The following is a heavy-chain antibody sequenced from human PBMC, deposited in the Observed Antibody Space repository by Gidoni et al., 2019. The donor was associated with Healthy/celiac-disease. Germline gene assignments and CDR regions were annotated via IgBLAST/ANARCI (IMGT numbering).Heavy chain of an antibody. V-gene: IGHV3-23*01. Sequence: EVQLLESGGGLVQPGGSLRLSCTASGFTFSSYAMRWVRQAPGKGLEWVSAISGSGGRTYYADSVKGRFTISRDNSKNTLYLQMNSLRAEDTAVYYCAKDLDFDWLLWNPGTDAFDIWGQGTMVTVSS. CDR1: GFTFSSYA. CDR3: AKDLDFDWLLWNPGTDAFDI. CDR2: ISGSGGRT. D-gene: IGHD3-9*01. J-gene: IGHJ3*02.